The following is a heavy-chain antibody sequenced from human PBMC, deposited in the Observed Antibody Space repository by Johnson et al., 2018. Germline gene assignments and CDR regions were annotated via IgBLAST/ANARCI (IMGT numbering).Heavy chain of an antibody. J-gene: IGHJ3*02. CDR1: GFTFSSYA. Sequence: EVQLVESGGGLVQPGRSLRLSCAASGFTFSSYAMSWVRQAPGKGLEWVSAICGSGGSTYYADSVKGRFTISRDNSKNTLYLQMHSLRAEATAVYYCGKSSWGRLYLLAFDIGGLGTMVTVSS. CDR2: ICGSGGST. D-gene: IGHD1-26*01. V-gene: IGHV3-23*04. CDR3: GKSSWGRLYLLAFDI.